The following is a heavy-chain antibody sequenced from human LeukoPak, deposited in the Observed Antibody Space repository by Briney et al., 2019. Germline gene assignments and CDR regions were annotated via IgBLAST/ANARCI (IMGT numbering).Heavy chain of an antibody. CDR3: ARDDSPYYDSSRNPFDY. V-gene: IGHV3-21*01. J-gene: IGHJ4*02. CDR1: GFTFSSYS. Sequence: GGSLRLSCAASGFTFSSYSMNWVRQAPGKGLEWVSSISSSSSYIYYADSVKGRFTISRDNAKNSLYLQMNSLRAEDTAVYYCARDDSPYYDSSRNPFDYWGQGTLVTVSS. CDR2: ISSSSSYI. D-gene: IGHD3-22*01.